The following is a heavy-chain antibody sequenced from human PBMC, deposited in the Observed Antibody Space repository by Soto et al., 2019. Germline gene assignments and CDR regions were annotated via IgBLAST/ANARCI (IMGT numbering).Heavy chain of an antibody. J-gene: IGHJ6*02. CDR2: IYYSGST. Sequence: PSETLSLTCTVSGGSISSSSYYWGWIRQPPGKGLEWIGSIYYSGSTYYNPSLKSRVTISVDTSKNQFSLKLSSVTAADTAVYYCARLHLWLVLDYYYGMDVWGQGTTVTVSS. D-gene: IGHD6-19*01. CDR3: ARLHLWLVLDYYYGMDV. CDR1: GGSISSSSYY. V-gene: IGHV4-39*01.